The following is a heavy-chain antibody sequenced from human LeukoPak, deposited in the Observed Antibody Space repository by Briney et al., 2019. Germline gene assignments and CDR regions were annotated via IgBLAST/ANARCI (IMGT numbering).Heavy chain of an antibody. Sequence: PGGSLRLSCTASGFTFGDYAMSWVRQVPGKGLEWVANIKQDGSEKTYADSVRGRFTIFRDNAKDSVYLQMNSLRAEDSAIYYCAREGFYFFDFWGQGTLVTVSS. CDR1: GFTFGDYA. V-gene: IGHV3-7*01. CDR3: AREGFYFFDF. J-gene: IGHJ4*01. CDR2: IKQDGSEK.